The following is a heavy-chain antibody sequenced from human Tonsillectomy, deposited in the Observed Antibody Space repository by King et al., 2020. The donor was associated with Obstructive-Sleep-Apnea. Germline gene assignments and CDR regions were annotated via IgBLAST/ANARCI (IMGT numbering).Heavy chain of an antibody. D-gene: IGHD5-12*01. CDR2: IWYDGSNK. V-gene: IGHV3-33*01. CDR1: GFTFSSYG. J-gene: IGHJ6*02. CDR3: AQGGYSGAVYYYGMDV. Sequence: VQLVESGGGVVQPGKSLRLSCAASGFTFSSYGMHWVRQAPGKGLEWVAVIWYDGSNKYYGDSGKGRFTISRDKSKNTLYLQMNSLRAEDTAVYYCAQGGYSGAVYYYGMDVWGQGTTVTVSS.